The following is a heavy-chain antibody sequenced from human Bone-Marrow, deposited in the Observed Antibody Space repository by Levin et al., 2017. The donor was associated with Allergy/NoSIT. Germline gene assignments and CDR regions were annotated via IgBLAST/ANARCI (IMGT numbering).Heavy chain of an antibody. V-gene: IGHV1-3*01. CDR2: INAGNGNT. CDR3: ARAGVVGAATGDYYYDYMDV. CDR1: GYTFTSYA. Sequence: RGESLKISCKASGYTFTSYAMHWVRQAPGQRLEWMGWINAGNGNTKYSQKFQGRVTITRDTSASTAYMELSSLRSEDTAVYYCARAGVVGAATGDYYYDYMDVWGKGTTVTVSS. J-gene: IGHJ6*03. D-gene: IGHD2-15*01.